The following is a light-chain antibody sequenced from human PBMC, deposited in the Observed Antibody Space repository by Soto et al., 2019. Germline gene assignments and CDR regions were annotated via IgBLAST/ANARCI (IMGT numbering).Light chain of an antibody. V-gene: IGLV8-61*01. Sequence: QAVVTQEPSFSVSPGGTVTFTCGLSSGSVSTNYYPSWYQQTPGHAPRTLIYNTNSRSSGVPDRFSGSILGNKAALTITGAQADDESDYYCVLYMGLGISVFGGGTKVTVL. J-gene: IGLJ2*01. CDR3: VLYMGLGISV. CDR1: SGSVSTNYY. CDR2: NTN.